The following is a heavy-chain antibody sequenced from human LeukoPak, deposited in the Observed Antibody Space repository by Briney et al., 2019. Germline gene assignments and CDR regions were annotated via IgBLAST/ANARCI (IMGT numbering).Heavy chain of an antibody. V-gene: IGHV3-11*01. CDR1: GFTFSDYY. CDR3: ASPPRYSYGSLEY. Sequence: GGSLRLSCAASGFTFSDYYMSWIRQAPGKGLEWVSYISSSGSTIYYADSVKGRFTISRDNAKNSLYLQMNSLRAEDTAVYYCASPPRYSYGSLEYWGQGTLVTVSS. CDR2: ISSSGSTI. J-gene: IGHJ4*02. D-gene: IGHD5-18*01.